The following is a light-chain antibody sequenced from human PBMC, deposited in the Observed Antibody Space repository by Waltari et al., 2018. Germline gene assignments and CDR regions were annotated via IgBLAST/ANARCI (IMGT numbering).Light chain of an antibody. CDR1: QDISNY. CDR2: AAS. V-gene: IGKV1-16*01. J-gene: IGKJ3*01. Sequence: DVQMTQSPSSLSASIGDRVTITCRASQDISNYLAWFQQKPGKAPKYLIYAASSLQSGVPSRFSGSGSVTDFTLTISSLQPEDFATYYCQQYNIYPPAFGPGTRVEIK. CDR3: QQYNIYPPA.